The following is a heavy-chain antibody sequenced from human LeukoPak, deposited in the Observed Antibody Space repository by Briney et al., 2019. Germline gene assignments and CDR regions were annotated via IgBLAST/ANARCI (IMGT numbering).Heavy chain of an antibody. CDR3: ARGLVTMIVNWFDP. J-gene: IGHJ5*02. D-gene: IGHD3-22*01. V-gene: IGHV4-34*01. CDR2: INHSGST. Sequence: SETLSLTCAVYGGSFSGYYWGWIRQPPGKGLEWIGEINHSGSTNYNPSLKSRVTISVDTSKNQFSLKLSSVTAADTAVYYCARGLVTMIVNWFDPWGQGTLVTVSS. CDR1: GGSFSGYY.